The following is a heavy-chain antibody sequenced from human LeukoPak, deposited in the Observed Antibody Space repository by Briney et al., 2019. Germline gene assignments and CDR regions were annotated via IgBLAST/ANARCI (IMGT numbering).Heavy chain of an antibody. CDR1: RFTVSSNY. Sequence: GGSLRLSCAASRFTVSSNYMSWVRQAPGKGLEWVSVIYSGGSTYYADSVKGRFTISRDNSKNTLYLQMNSLRAEDTAVYYCARELWVRSVYMDVWGKGTTVTVSS. J-gene: IGHJ6*03. D-gene: IGHD4-11*01. V-gene: IGHV3-53*01. CDR2: IYSGGST. CDR3: ARELWVRSVYMDV.